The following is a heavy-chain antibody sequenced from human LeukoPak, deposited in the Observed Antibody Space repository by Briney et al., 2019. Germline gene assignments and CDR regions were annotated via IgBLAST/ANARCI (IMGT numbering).Heavy chain of an antibody. CDR3: ARDPYNPYCGGDCLTTNWFDP. CDR2: INPNSGGT. Sequence: ASVKVSCKASGYTFTGYYMHWVRQAPGQGLEWMGWINPNSGGTNYAQKFQGRVTMTRDTSISTAYMELSRLRSDDTAVYYCARDPYNPYCGGDCLTTNWFDPWGQGTLVTVSS. CDR1: GYTFTGYY. V-gene: IGHV1-2*02. J-gene: IGHJ5*02. D-gene: IGHD2-21*02.